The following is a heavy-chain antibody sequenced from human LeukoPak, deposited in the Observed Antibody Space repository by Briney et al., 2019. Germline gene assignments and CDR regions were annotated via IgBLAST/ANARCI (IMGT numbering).Heavy chain of an antibody. CDR3: ARDPLDISRWTNAFDI. Sequence: GGSLRLSCAASGFTFSSYGMHWVRQAPGKALEWVAFISYDGNNKYEDSVKGRFTISRDNSKSTLHLQMNGLRAEDTAVYYCARDPLDISRWTNAFDIWGQGTTVIVS. V-gene: IGHV3-30*03. D-gene: IGHD5-12*01. J-gene: IGHJ3*02. CDR2: ISYDGNN. CDR1: GFTFSSYG.